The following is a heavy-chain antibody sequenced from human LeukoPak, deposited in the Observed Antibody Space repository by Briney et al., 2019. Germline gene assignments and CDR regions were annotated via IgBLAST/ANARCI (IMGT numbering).Heavy chain of an antibody. D-gene: IGHD3-3*01. CDR2: ISGSGGST. Sequence: GGSLRLSCAASGFTFGSYAMSWVRQAPGKGLEWVSAISGSGGSTYYADSVKGRFTISRVNSKNTLYLQMNSLRAEDTAVYYCAKAPQFWSGYYYFDYWGQGTLVTVSS. CDR1: GFTFGSYA. J-gene: IGHJ4*02. CDR3: AKAPQFWSGYYYFDY. V-gene: IGHV3-23*01.